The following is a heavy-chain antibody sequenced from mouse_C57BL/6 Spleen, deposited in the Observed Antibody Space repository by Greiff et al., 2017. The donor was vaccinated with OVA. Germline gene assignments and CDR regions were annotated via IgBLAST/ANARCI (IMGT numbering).Heavy chain of an antibody. D-gene: IGHD1-1*01. CDR2: ISGGGGNT. CDR3: ARHASLYYYGSSPWYFDV. Sequence: EVKLMESGGGLVKPGGSLKLSCAASGFTFSSYTMSWVRQTPEKRLEWVATISGGGGNTYYPDSVKGRFTISRDNAKNTLYLQMSSLRSEDTALYYCARHASLYYYGSSPWYFDVWGTGTTVTVSS. V-gene: IGHV5-9*01. CDR1: GFTFSSYT. J-gene: IGHJ1*03.